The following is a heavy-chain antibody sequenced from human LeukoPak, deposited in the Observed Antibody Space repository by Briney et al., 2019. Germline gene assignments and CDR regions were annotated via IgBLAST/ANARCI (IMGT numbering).Heavy chain of an antibody. V-gene: IGHV3-21*01. CDR2: ISSSSSYI. CDR1: GFTFSSYS. J-gene: IGHJ6*03. Sequence: GGSLRLSCAASGFTFSSYSMNWVRQAPGKGLEWVSSISSSSSYIYYADSVKGRFTISRDNAKNSLYLQMNSLRAEDTAVYYCARGSWGQQLYYYYYYMDVWGKGTTVTVSS. CDR3: ARGSWGQQLYYYYYYMDV. D-gene: IGHD6-13*01.